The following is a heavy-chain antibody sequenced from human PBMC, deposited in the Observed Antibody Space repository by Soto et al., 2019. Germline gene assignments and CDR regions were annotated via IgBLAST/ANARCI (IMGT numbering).Heavy chain of an antibody. D-gene: IGHD2-15*01. CDR2: ISDSADSA. CDR3: ARPYGGKIGDALDL. CDR1: GFTLSIYA. V-gene: IGHV3-23*01. Sequence: ESGGDLVEPGGSLRLSCEASGFTLSIYAMTWVRQVAGKGLEWISAISDSADSAYYADSVKGRFTISRDNSKDTLYLHMSSLRAEDTAVYYCARPYGGKIGDALDLWGQGTEVTVSS. J-gene: IGHJ3*01.